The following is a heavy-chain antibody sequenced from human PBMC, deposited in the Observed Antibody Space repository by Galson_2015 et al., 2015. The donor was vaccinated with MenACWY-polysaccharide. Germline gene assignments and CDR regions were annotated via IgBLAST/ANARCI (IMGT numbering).Heavy chain of an antibody. D-gene: IGHD2-2*01. J-gene: IGHJ4*02. CDR1: GFTFDDYA. CDR3: AKDMGCSSTSCYRVFDY. Sequence: SLRLSCAASGFTFDDYAMHWVRQAPGKGLEWVSGISWNSGSIGYADSVKGRFTISRDNAKNSLYLQMNSLRAEDTALYYCAKDMGCSSTSCYRVFDYWGQGTLVTVSS. CDR2: ISWNSGSI. V-gene: IGHV3-9*01.